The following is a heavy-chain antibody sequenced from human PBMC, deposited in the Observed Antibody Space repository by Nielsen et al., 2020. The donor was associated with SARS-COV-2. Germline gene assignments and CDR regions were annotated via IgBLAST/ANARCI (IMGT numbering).Heavy chain of an antibody. CDR3: ATLGDYYYYGMDV. CDR1: GFTFDDYA. V-gene: IGHV3-9*01. CDR2: LSWNSGSI. D-gene: IGHD6-6*01. Sequence: GGSLRLSCAASGFTFDDYAMHWVRQAPGKGLEWVSGLSWNSGSIGYADSVKGRFTISRDNAKNSLYLQMNSLRAEDTALYYCATLGDYYYYGMDVWGQGTTVTVSS. J-gene: IGHJ6*02.